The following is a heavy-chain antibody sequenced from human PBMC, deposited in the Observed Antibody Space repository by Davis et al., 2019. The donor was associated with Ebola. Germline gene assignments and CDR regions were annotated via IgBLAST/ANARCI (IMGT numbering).Heavy chain of an antibody. J-gene: IGHJ4*02. CDR3: AREDELWSLYYFDY. V-gene: IGHV1-2*06. D-gene: IGHD3-10*01. CDR1: GYTFTNYY. Sequence: AASVKVSCKASGYTFTNYYMHWVRQAPGQGLEWMGRINPNSGGTNYAQKFQGRVTMTRDTSISTAYMELSRLRSDDTAVYYCAREDELWSLYYFDYWGQGALVTVSS. CDR2: INPNSGGT.